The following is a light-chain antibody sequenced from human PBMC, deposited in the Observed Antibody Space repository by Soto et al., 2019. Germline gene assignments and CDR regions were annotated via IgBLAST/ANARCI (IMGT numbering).Light chain of an antibody. V-gene: IGKV3-20*01. CDR3: QHYGTSPST. Sequence: DIVLTQSPGTLSLASGERATLSCRTSQSISGTYLAWYQQKPGQAPRLLIYSESTRATGIPDRFSGSGSGTDFTLTISRLEPEDFAVYYCQHYGTSPSTFGRGTKVDIK. J-gene: IGKJ1*01. CDR2: SES. CDR1: QSISGTY.